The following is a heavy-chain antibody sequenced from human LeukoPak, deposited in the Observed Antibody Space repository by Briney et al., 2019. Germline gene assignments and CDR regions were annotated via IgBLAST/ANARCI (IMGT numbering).Heavy chain of an antibody. J-gene: IGHJ3*02. CDR1: GFTFSSYA. D-gene: IGHD3-10*01. V-gene: IGHV3-30-3*01. CDR3: ARDWGSGGDAFDI. CDR2: ISYDGSNK. Sequence: RGSLRLSCAASGFTFSSYAMHWVRQAPGKGLEWVAVISYDGSNKYYADSVKGRFTISRDNSKNTLYLQMNSLRAEDTAVYYCARDWGSGGDAFDIWGQGTMVTVSS.